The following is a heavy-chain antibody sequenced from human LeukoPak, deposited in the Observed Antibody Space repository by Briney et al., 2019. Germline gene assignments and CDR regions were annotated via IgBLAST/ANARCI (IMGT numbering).Heavy chain of an antibody. CDR2: IYHSGST. Sequence: NPSETLSLTCTVSGGSISSGDYYWSWIRQPPGKGLEWIGYIYHSGSTYYNPSLKSRVTISVDRSKNQFSLKLSPVTAADTAVYYCARAVGAAADYFDYWGQGTLVTVSS. CDR3: ARAVGAAADYFDY. J-gene: IGHJ4*02. V-gene: IGHV4-30-2*01. D-gene: IGHD6-13*01. CDR1: GGSISSGDYY.